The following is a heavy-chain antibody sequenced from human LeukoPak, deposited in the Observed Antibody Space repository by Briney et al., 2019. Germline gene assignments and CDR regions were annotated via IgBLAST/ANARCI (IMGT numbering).Heavy chain of an antibody. J-gene: IGHJ5*02. D-gene: IGHD3-22*01. CDR1: GGFLSSGGYY. CDR2: IYYSGST. CDR3: ARVTYYYDSSGSFLIDP. Sequence: SQTVSLTCTVSGGFLSSGGYYWRWIRQPPGKGLEWIGYIYYSGSTYYNPSLKSRVAISVDTSKNQFSLKLSSVTAADTAVYYCARVTYYYDSSGSFLIDPWGQGTLVTVSS. V-gene: IGHV4-31*03.